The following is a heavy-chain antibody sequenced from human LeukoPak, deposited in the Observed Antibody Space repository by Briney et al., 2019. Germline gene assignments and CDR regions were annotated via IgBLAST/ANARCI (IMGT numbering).Heavy chain of an antibody. CDR2: IYYSGST. CDR1: GGSISSSSYY. Sequence: SETLSLTCTVSGGSISSSSYYWGWIRQPPGKGLEWIGSIYYSGSTYYNPSLKSRVTISVDTSKNQFSLKLSSVTAADTAVYYCARLSDDILTGYFNPPREEGVSDAFDIWGQGTMVTVSS. J-gene: IGHJ3*02. D-gene: IGHD3-9*01. V-gene: IGHV4-39*01. CDR3: ARLSDDILTGYFNPPREEGVSDAFDI.